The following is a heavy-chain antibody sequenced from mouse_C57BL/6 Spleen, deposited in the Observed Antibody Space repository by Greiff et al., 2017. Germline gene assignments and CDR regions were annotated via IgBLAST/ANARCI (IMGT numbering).Heavy chain of an antibody. CDR2: IWSGGST. CDR1: GFSFTSYG. Sequence: VKLMESGPGLVQPSPSLSITCTVSGFSFTSYGVHWVRQSPGQGLEWLGVIWSGGSTDYNAAFISRLSISKDNSKSQVFFKMNSLQADDTAIYYCATYDYDGAWFAYWGQGTLVTVSA. J-gene: IGHJ3*01. D-gene: IGHD2-4*01. V-gene: IGHV2-2*01. CDR3: ATYDYDGAWFAY.